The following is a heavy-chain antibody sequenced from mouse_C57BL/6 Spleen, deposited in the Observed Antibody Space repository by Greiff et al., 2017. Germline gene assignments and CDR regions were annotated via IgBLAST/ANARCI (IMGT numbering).Heavy chain of an antibody. D-gene: IGHD1-1*01. V-gene: IGHV1-69*01. CDR2: IDPSDSYT. Sequence: VQLQQPGAELVMPGASVQLSCKASGYPFPSYWMHWVKQRPGQGLEWIGEIDPSDSYTNYNQKFKGKSTLTVDKSSSTAYMQLSSLTSEDSAVYYCARRGSSEYFDVWGTAATVTVSS. J-gene: IGHJ1*03. CDR1: GYPFPSYW. CDR3: ARRGSSEYFDV.